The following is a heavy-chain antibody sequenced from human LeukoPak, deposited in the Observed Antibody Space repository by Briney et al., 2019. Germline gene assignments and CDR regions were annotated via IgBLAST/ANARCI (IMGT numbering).Heavy chain of an antibody. CDR3: AKKRIVVPVGNCFDY. Sequence: PGGSLRLSCAASGFTFSSYDMNWVRQAPGKGLEWVSAISESGDRTYYADSVKGRFTISRDNSKNTLYLQMSSLRAEDTAVYYCAKKRIVVPVGNCFDYWGQGTLVTVSS. CDR2: ISESGDRT. V-gene: IGHV3-23*01. CDR1: GFTFSSYD. D-gene: IGHD3-22*01. J-gene: IGHJ4*02.